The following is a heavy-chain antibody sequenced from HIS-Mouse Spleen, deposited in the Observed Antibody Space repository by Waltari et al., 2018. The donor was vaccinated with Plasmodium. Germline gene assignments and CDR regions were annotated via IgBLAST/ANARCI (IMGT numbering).Heavy chain of an antibody. V-gene: IGHV1-69*04. CDR1: GGTFSSYA. D-gene: IGHD3-22*01. CDR3: ASPYYYDSSGYNFQH. J-gene: IGHJ1*01. Sequence: QVQLVQSGAEVKKPGSSVKVSCKASGGTFSSYAISWVRQAPGQGLEWMGRIIPILGIANYAQKCQGRVTMTADKSTSTAYMELSSLRSEDTAVYYCASPYYYDSSGYNFQHWGQGTLVTVSS. CDR2: IIPILGIA.